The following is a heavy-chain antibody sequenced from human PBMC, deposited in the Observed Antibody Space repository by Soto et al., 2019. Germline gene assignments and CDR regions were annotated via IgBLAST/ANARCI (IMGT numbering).Heavy chain of an antibody. D-gene: IGHD2-15*01. V-gene: IGHV3-30-3*01. J-gene: IGHJ6*02. CDR3: ARDRMGVARNSRYWYYYGMDV. Sequence: GGSLRLSCAASGFTFSSYAMHWVRQAPGKGLEWVAVISYDGSNKYYADSVKGRFTISRDNSKNTLYLQMNSLRAEDTAVYYCARDRMGVARNSRYWYYYGMDVWGQGTTVTVSS. CDR2: ISYDGSNK. CDR1: GFTFSSYA.